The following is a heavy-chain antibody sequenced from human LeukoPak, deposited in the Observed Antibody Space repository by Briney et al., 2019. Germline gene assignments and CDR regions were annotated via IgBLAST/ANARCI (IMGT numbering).Heavy chain of an antibody. CDR2: ISYDGSNK. D-gene: IGHD3-10*02. Sequence: PGMSLRLSCAASGFTFSSYAMHWVRQAPGKGLEWVALISYDGSNKYYADSVKGRFTISRDNSKNTLYLQMNSLRAEDTAVYYCAKFFTGEYVRAFDIWGQGTMVTVSS. J-gene: IGHJ3*02. V-gene: IGHV3-30*18. CDR3: AKFFTGEYVRAFDI. CDR1: GFTFSSYA.